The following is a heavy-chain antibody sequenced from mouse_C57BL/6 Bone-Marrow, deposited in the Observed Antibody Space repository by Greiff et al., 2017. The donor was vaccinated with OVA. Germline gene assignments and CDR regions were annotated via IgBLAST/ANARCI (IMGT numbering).Heavy chain of an antibody. V-gene: IGHV14-4*01. J-gene: IGHJ2*01. D-gene: IGHD3-3*01. Sequence: VQLKHSGAELVRPGASVKLSCTASGFNIKDDYMHWVKQRPEQGLEWIGWIDPENGDTEYASKFQGKATITADTSSNTAYLQLSSLTSEDTAVYYCTTGGDPFDYWGQGTTLTVSS. CDR3: TTGGDPFDY. CDR1: GFNIKDDY. CDR2: IDPENGDT.